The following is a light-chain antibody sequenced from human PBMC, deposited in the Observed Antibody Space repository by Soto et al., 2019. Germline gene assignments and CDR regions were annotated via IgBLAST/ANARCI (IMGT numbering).Light chain of an antibody. Sequence: EIVLTQSPGTLSLSPGERATLSCRASQSVSSSYLAWYQQKPGQAPRLLIYGASSRATGIPDRFSGSGSGTDFTLSISSLEPEDFAVYYCQQYGSSTPVTFSGGTQMEIK. V-gene: IGKV3-20*01. J-gene: IGKJ4*01. CDR3: QQYGSSTPVT. CDR2: GAS. CDR1: QSVSSSY.